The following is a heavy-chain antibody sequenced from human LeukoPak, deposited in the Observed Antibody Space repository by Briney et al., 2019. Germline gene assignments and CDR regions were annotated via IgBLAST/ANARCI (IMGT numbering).Heavy chain of an antibody. CDR1: GFTFSSYA. CDR2: ISYDGSNK. Sequence: PGGSLRLSCAASGFTFSSYAMHWVRQAPGKGLEWVAVISYDGSNKYYADSVKGRFTISRDNSKNTLYLQMNSLRAEDTAVYYCASGFCSGGSCHTTNSPFDYWGQGTLVTVSS. CDR3: ASGFCSGGSCHTTNSPFDY. V-gene: IGHV3-30-3*01. J-gene: IGHJ4*02. D-gene: IGHD2-15*01.